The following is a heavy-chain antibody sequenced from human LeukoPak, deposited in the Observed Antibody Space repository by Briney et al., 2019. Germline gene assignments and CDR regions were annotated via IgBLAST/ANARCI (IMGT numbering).Heavy chain of an antibody. V-gene: IGHV3-7*01. CDR1: GFTSSHYW. D-gene: IGHD2-15*01. CDR2: IKPDGTDK. CDR3: AREDMWAFDM. J-gene: IGHJ3*02. Sequence: GGPLRLSCAASGFTSSHYWMSWVRQAPGKGLEWVANIKPDGTDKYYVDSVKGRFTISKDNAKNTLYLQMDSLRAEDTAVYYCAREDMWAFDMWGQGTMVTVSS.